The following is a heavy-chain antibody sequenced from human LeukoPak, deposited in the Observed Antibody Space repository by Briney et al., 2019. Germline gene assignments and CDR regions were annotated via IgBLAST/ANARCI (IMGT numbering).Heavy chain of an antibody. Sequence: PSQTLSLTCTVSGGSISSGGYYWSWIRQHPGKGLEWIGYIYYSGSTYYNPSLKRRVTISVDTSKNQFSLKLSSVTAADTAVYYCARVTVTPGRYYFDYWGQGTLVTVSS. V-gene: IGHV4-31*03. CDR2: IYYSGST. J-gene: IGHJ4*02. D-gene: IGHD4-17*01. CDR1: GGSISSGGYY. CDR3: ARVTVTPGRYYFDY.